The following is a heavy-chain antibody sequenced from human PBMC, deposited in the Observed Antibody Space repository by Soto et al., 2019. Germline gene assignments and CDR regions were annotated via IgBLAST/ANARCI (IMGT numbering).Heavy chain of an antibody. CDR1: GGSISSGDYY. CDR2: IYYSGST. J-gene: IGHJ4*02. D-gene: IGHD2-15*01. CDR3: ARTPIGYCSGGSCYDY. V-gene: IGHV4-30-4*01. Sequence: SETLSLTCTVSGGSISSGDYYWSWIRQPPGKGLGWIGYIYYSGSTYYNPSLKSRVTISVDTSKNQFSLKLSSVTAADTAVYYCARTPIGYCSGGSCYDYWGQGTLVTVS.